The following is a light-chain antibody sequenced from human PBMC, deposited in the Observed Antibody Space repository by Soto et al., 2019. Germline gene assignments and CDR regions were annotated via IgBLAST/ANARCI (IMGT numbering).Light chain of an antibody. J-gene: IGKJ1*01. CDR3: QQYSDSSGA. CDR2: DAS. V-gene: IGKV1-5*01. Sequence: DIQVTQSPSTLSASVGDRVTITCGASQSIGTWLAWYQQKPGKAPKLLIFDASTLESGVPSRFSGSGSGTDFTLNISSLQPDDFATYYSQQYSDSSGAFGQGTNVDIK. CDR1: QSIGTW.